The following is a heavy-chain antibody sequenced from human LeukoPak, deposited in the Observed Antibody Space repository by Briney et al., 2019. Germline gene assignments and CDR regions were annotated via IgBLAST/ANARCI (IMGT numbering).Heavy chain of an antibody. CDR1: GGSISSYY. V-gene: IGHV4-4*07. CDR2: IYTSGST. CDR3: ARDLMYYYDSSGYYQFDP. D-gene: IGHD3-22*01. Sequence: SETLSLTCTVSGGSISSYYWSWIRQPAGKGLEWIGRIYTSGSTNYNPSLKSRVTMSVDTPKNQFSLKLSSVTAADTAVYYCARDLMYYYDSSGYYQFDPWGQGTLVTVSS. J-gene: IGHJ5*02.